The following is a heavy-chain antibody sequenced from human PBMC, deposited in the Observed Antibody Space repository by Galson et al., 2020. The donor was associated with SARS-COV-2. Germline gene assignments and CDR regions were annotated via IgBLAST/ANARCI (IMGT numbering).Heavy chain of an antibody. CDR1: GFTFSSYS. V-gene: IGHV3-21*01. Sequence: GESLKISCADSGFTFSSYSMNWVRQAPGKGLGWVSYISSSSSYIYYADPVKGRFTIPRDNAKNSLYLQMNSLRAEDTAVYYCARFSPYYYYYGMYVWGQGTTVTVSS. CDR2: ISSSSSYI. CDR3: ARFSPYYYYYGMYV. J-gene: IGHJ6*02.